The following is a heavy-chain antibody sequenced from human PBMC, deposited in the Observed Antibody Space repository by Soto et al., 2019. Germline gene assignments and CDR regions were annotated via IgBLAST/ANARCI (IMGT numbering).Heavy chain of an antibody. D-gene: IGHD2-2*01. V-gene: IGHV1-24*01. Sequence: ASVKVSCMVSGYTLSEVAIHWVRQTPGQGLEWIGGFDPENDDTSYAQNFQGRVTLTEDTSTDTAYLELSGLRSEDTAIYYCTIAAYCSGATCYSGYNWFHPWGQGSLVTVSS. CDR2: FDPENDDT. CDR3: TIAAYCSGATCYSGYNWFHP. CDR1: GYTLSEVA. J-gene: IGHJ5*02.